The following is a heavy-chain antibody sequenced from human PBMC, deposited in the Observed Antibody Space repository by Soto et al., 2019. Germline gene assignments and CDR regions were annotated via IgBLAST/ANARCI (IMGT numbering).Heavy chain of an antibody. J-gene: IGHJ6*02. CDR2: ITSGGNK. CDR1: GFRFSDYY. D-gene: IGHD6-19*01. CDR3: ATDTDSSDYYGMDV. V-gene: IGHV3-11*01. Sequence: QVQLVESGGGLVKPGGSLRLSCAASGFRFSDYYMSWTRQAPGKGLEWVSSITSGGNKYYADSVKGRFTISRDNAKNSLYLQLDSLRAEDTAVYYCATDTDSSDYYGMDVWGHGTTVIVSS.